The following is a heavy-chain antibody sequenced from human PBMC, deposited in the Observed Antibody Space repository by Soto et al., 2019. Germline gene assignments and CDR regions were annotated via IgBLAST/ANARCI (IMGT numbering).Heavy chain of an antibody. Sequence: SVKVSCKASGGNFSSYAISWVRQAPGHGLEWMGGIIPIFGTANYAQKFQGRVTITADESTSTAYMELSSLRSEDTAVYYCARDKDIVVVPAAMGYYYYGMDVWGQGTTVTVSS. D-gene: IGHD2-2*01. CDR3: ARDKDIVVVPAAMGYYYYGMDV. J-gene: IGHJ6*02. V-gene: IGHV1-69*13. CDR2: IIPIFGTA. CDR1: GGNFSSYA.